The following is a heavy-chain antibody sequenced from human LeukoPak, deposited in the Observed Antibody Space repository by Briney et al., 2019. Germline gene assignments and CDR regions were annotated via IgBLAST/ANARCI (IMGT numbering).Heavy chain of an antibody. Sequence: ASVKVSCKASGYTSTSYAMNWVRQAPGQGLEWMGWINTNTGNPTYAQGFTGRFVFSLDTSVSAAYLQISSLKAEDTAVYYCARNTYYDTSGRGDSWGQGTLVTVSS. CDR3: ARNTYYDTSGRGDS. CDR1: GYTSTSYA. CDR2: INTNTGNP. V-gene: IGHV7-4-1*02. J-gene: IGHJ4*02. D-gene: IGHD3-22*01.